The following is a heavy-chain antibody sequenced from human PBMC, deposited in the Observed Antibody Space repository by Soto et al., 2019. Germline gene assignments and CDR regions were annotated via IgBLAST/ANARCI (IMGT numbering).Heavy chain of an antibody. D-gene: IGHD4-17*01. V-gene: IGHV3-33*01. CDR3: ARDLNGDYDYYYYGMDV. Sequence: GGSLRLFCAASGFTFSSYGMHWVRQAPGKGLEWVAVIWYDGSNKYYADSVKGRFTISRDNSKNTLYLQMNSLRAEDTAVYYCARDLNGDYDYYYYGMDVWGQGTTVTVSS. CDR1: GFTFSSYG. CDR2: IWYDGSNK. J-gene: IGHJ6*02.